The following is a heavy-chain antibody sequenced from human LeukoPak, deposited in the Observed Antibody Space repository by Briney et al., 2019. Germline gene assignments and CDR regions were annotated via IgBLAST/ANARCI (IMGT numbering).Heavy chain of an antibody. CDR2: ISPSGDST. J-gene: IGHJ5*02. CDR1: GLTLGSHT. D-gene: IGHD3-10*01. Sequence: GGPLRLFCAPCGLTLGSHTMHCPRHARGGGREWVSCISPSGDSTWNADSVKGRFTISRDKPKNSVYLHMNSLRAEDTAIYYCGRDFVGESGAGCPWGEGILVTVSS. CDR3: GRDFVGESGAGCP. V-gene: IGHV3-21*01.